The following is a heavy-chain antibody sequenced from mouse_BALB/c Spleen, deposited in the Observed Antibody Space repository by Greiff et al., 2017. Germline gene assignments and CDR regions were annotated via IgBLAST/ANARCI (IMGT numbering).Heavy chain of an antibody. Sequence: EVQLQQSGAELVKPGASVKLSCTASGFTFTDTYMHWVKQRPEQGLEWIGRIDPANGNTKYDPKFQGKATITADTSSNTAYMLLSSLTSEDSAIYFCARDGGYYWFDYWGQGTLVTVSA. CDR2: IDPANGNT. J-gene: IGHJ3*01. CDR1: GFTFTDTY. V-gene: IGHV14-3*02. CDR3: ARDGGYYWFDY. D-gene: IGHD2-3*01.